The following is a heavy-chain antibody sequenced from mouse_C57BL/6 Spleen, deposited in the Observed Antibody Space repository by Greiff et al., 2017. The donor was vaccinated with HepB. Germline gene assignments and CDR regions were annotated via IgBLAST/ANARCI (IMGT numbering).Heavy chain of an antibody. Sequence: VKLQQSGAELVRPGSSVKLSCKASGYTFTSYWMDWVKQRPGQGLEWIGNIYPSDSETHYNQKFKDKATLTVDKSSSTAYMQLSSLTSEDSAVYYCASGYYGSSPYFDYWGQGTTLTVSS. CDR1: GYTFTSYW. J-gene: IGHJ2*01. V-gene: IGHV1-61*01. CDR2: IYPSDSET. D-gene: IGHD1-1*01. CDR3: ASGYYGSSPYFDY.